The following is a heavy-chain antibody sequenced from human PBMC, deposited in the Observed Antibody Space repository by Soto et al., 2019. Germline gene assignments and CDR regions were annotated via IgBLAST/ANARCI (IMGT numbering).Heavy chain of an antibody. D-gene: IGHD2-8*02. CDR1: GFTFSSYG. J-gene: IGHJ6*02. Sequence: QVQLVESGGGVVQPGRSLRLSCAAPGFTFSSYGMHWVRQAPGKGLEWVAVISYDGSNKYYADSVKGRFTISRDNSKNTLYLQMNSLRAEDTAVYYCAKGGGVPHYYYGMDVWGQGTTVTVSS. CDR2: ISYDGSNK. CDR3: AKGGGVPHYYYGMDV. V-gene: IGHV3-30*18.